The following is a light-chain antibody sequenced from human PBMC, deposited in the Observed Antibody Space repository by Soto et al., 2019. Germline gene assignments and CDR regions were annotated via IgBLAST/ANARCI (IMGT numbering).Light chain of an antibody. J-gene: IGKJ5*01. CDR3: QQYYANPIT. CDR1: QSVLSTCNDKNF. CDR2: WAS. V-gene: IGKV4-1*01. Sequence: DIVMTQSPDSLAVSLGERATINCKSSQSVLSTCNDKNFLAWHQQKPGQPPKLLIYWASTREPGVPERFSGSGSGTDFTLTISSLQAEDVAVYYCQQYYANPITFGQGTRLEIK.